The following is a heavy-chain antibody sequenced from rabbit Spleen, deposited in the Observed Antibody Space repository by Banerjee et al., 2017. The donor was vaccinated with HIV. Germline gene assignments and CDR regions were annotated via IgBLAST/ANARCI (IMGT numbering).Heavy chain of an antibody. CDR2: IDVGSSGFT. V-gene: IGHV1S40*01. J-gene: IGHJ4*01. CDR3: ARDLVAVIGWNFSL. D-gene: IGHD1-1*01. CDR1: GVSFSFSSY. Sequence: QSLEESGGDLVKPGASLTLTCKASGVSFSFSSYMCWVRQAPGKGLEWIACIDVGSSGFTYFATWAKGRFAISKTSSTTVTLQMTSLTAADTATYFCARDLVAVIGWNFSLWGPGTLVTVS.